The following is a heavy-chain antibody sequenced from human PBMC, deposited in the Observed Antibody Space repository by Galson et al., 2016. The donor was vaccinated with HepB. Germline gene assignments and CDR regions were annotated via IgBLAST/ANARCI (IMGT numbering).Heavy chain of an antibody. CDR2: MSYDGINK. CDR3: ARDVRYCSYTSRQVCQFEY. J-gene: IGHJ4*02. Sequence: SLRLSCAASGFRLSNYGMHWVRQAPGKGLEWVAAMSYDGINKYYADSVKGRFTISRDNSKNTLDLEMNRLRPEDTAMYYCARDVRYCSYTSRQVCQFEYWGQGTLATVSS. CDR1: GFRLSNYG. D-gene: IGHD2-2*01. V-gene: IGHV3-30*03.